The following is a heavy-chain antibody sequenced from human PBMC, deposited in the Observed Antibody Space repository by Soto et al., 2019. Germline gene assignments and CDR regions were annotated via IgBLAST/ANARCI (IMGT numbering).Heavy chain of an antibody. J-gene: IGHJ5*02. D-gene: IGHD6-13*01. CDR2: INPNSGGT. CDR1: GYTFTGYY. Sequence: GPVKVSCKAPGYTFTGYYMHWVRQAPGQGLEWMGWINPNSGGTNYAQKFQGRVTMTRDTSISTAYMELSRLRSDDTAVYYCARVIRSSSWTPKHWFDPWGQGTLVTVSS. V-gene: IGHV1-2*02. CDR3: ARVIRSSSWTPKHWFDP.